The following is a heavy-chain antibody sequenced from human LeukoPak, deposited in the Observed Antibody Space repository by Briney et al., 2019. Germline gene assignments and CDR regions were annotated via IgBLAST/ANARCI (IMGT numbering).Heavy chain of an antibody. Sequence: ASVKVSCKASGYTFTGYYMHWVRQAPGQGLECRGWINPNSGGTNYAQKFQGRVTMTRDTSISTAYMELSRLRSADPAVYYCARGPGGWYGSYWFDPWGQGTLVTVSS. CDR1: GYTFTGYY. J-gene: IGHJ5*02. CDR3: ARGPGGWYGSYWFDP. V-gene: IGHV1-2*02. D-gene: IGHD6-19*01. CDR2: INPNSGGT.